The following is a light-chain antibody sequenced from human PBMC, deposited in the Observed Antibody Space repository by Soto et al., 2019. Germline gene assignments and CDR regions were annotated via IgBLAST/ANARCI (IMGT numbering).Light chain of an antibody. CDR3: QQYNNWSYT. CDR2: GAS. V-gene: IGKV3-15*01. Sequence: EIVMTQSTATLSVSPGERATLSCRASQSVSSNLAWYQQKPGQAPRLLIYGASTRATGIPARFSGSGSGTEFTLTISSRQSEDFAVYYCQQYNNWSYTFGQGTKLEIK. J-gene: IGKJ2*01. CDR1: QSVSSN.